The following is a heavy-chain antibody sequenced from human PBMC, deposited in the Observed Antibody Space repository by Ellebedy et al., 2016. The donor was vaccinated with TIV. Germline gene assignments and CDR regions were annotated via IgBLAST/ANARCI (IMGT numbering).Heavy chain of an antibody. V-gene: IGHV4-4*07. CDR3: ARGTVALQPLKYFDS. D-gene: IGHD6-19*01. Sequence: SETLSLXCTVSGGSISIYYWSWIRQPAGKGLEWIGRIYPNGNTNYNPSLKSRVTVSVDTSKNQISLKLSSVTAADTAVYSCARGTVALQPLKYFDSWGQGTLVTVSS. CDR2: IYPNGNT. CDR1: GGSISIYY. J-gene: IGHJ4*02.